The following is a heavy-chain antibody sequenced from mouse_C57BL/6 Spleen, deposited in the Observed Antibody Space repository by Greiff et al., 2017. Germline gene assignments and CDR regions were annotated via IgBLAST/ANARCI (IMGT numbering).Heavy chain of an antibody. D-gene: IGHD2-3*01. CDR3: ATDGYYGGGDY. Sequence: EVQLVESGGGLVKPGGSLKLSCAASGFTFSDYGMHWVRQAPEKGLEWVAYISSGSSTIYYADTVKGRFTISRDNAKNTLFLQMTSLRSEDTAMYYCATDGYYGGGDYWGQGTSVTVSS. V-gene: IGHV5-17*01. CDR1: GFTFSDYG. J-gene: IGHJ4*01. CDR2: ISSGSSTI.